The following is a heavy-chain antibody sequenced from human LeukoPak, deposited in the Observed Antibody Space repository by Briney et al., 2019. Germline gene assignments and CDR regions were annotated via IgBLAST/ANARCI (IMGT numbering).Heavy chain of an antibody. CDR2: INHSGST. CDR3: ARGNHWFDP. V-gene: IGHV4-34*01. CDR1: GGSFSGYY. J-gene: IGHJ5*02. Sequence: PSETLSLTCAVYGGSFSGYYWSWIRHPPGKGLEWIGEINHSGSTNYNPSLKSRVTISVDTSKNQFSLKLSSVTAADTAVYYCARGNHWFDPWGQGTLVTVSS.